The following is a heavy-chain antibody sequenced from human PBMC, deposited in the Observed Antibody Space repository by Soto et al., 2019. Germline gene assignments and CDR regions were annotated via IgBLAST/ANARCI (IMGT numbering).Heavy chain of an antibody. CDR3: ASVLRYFDWSVY. CDR1: GFTFSSYG. Sequence: GGSLRLSCAASGFTFSSYGMHWVRQAPGKGLEWVSSISSSSSYIYYADSVKGRFTISRDNAKNSLYLQMNSLRAEDTAVYYCASVLRYFDWSVYWGQGTLVTVSS. D-gene: IGHD3-9*01. CDR2: ISSSSSYI. J-gene: IGHJ4*02. V-gene: IGHV3-21*01.